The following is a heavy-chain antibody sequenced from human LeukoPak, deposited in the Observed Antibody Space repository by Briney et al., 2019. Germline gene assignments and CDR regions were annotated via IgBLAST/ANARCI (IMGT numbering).Heavy chain of an antibody. D-gene: IGHD3-10*01. J-gene: IGHJ6*03. Sequence: SETLSLTCTVSGGSISSSTYYWGWIRQPPGKGPKWIGSIYYDGNTYYNPSLKSRVTISVDTSKNQFSLKLSSVTAADTAVYYCARHETPYGSGTYPYYYYYMDVWGKGTTVTVSS. CDR3: ARHETPYGSGTYPYYYYYMDV. CDR2: IYYDGNT. V-gene: IGHV4-39*01. CDR1: GGSISSSTYY.